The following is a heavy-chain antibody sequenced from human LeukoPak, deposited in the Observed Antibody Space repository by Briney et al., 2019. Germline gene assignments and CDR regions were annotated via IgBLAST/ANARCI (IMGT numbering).Heavy chain of an antibody. CDR3: ARRTPAAGFFDY. Sequence: SETLSLTCTVSGGSISSNGYYWGWIRQPPGKGLEWIGSFYYTGSTFYNPSVKSRVSISADTSKNQFSLKLSSVTAADTAVYYCARRTPAAGFFDYWGQGTLVTVSS. D-gene: IGHD6-13*01. J-gene: IGHJ4*02. CDR2: FYYTGST. CDR1: GGSISSNGYY. V-gene: IGHV4-39*07.